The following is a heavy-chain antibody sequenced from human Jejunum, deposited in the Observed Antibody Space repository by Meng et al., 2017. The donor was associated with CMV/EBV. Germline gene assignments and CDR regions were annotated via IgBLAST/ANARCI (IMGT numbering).Heavy chain of an antibody. CDR2: IRNDGNDK. J-gene: IGHJ4*02. CDR3: AKDRVLSEY. D-gene: IGHD2/OR15-2a*01. Sequence: SCSVFGIPLNSFCIHWVRQGPGKGLEWVAFIRNDGNDKPYADSVKGRFTISRDNSKNTLYLQMNSLRVEDTAVYYCAKDRVLSEYWGQGTLVTVSS. V-gene: IGHV3-30*02. CDR1: GIPLNSFC.